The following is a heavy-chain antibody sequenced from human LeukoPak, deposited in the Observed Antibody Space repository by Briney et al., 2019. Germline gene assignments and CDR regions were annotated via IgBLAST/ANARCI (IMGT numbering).Heavy chain of an antibody. Sequence: PSETLSLTCTVSGGSISSYYWSWIRQPPGKGLEWIGYIYYSGSTNYNPSPKSRVTISVDTSKTQFSLKLSSVTAADTAVYYCARDSRWFGELSTWFDPWGQGTLVTVSS. V-gene: IGHV4-59*01. CDR1: GGSISSYY. CDR3: ARDSRWFGELSTWFDP. J-gene: IGHJ5*02. D-gene: IGHD3-10*01. CDR2: IYYSGST.